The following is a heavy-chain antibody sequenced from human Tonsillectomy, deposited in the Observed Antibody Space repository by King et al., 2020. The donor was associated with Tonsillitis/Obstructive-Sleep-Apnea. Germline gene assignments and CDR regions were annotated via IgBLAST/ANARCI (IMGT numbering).Heavy chain of an antibody. D-gene: IGHD3-10*01. CDR3: ARVRGVWFGELSKYYFDY. Sequence: QLQESGPGLVKPSETLSLTCTVSGGSISSYYWSWIRQTPGKGLEWIGYIYYSGSTNYNPSLKSRVTISVDKSKNQFSLKLSSVTAADPAVYYCARVRGVWFGELSKYYFDYWGQGTLVTVSS. J-gene: IGHJ4*02. CDR2: IYYSGST. CDR1: GGSISSYY. V-gene: IGHV4-59*12.